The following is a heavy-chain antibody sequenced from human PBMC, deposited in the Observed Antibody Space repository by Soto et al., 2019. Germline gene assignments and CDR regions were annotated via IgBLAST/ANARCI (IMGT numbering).Heavy chain of an antibody. J-gene: IGHJ6*03. Sequence: ASVKVSCKASGYTFTSYDINWVRQATGQGLEWKGWMNPNRGNTGYAQKFQGRVTMTRNTSISTAYMELSSLRSEDTAVFYCARRGGFLKGFWSGYTMYYYYYYMDVWGKGTTVTVSS. CDR2: MNPNRGNT. V-gene: IGHV1-8*01. CDR3: ARRGGFLKGFWSGYTMYYYYYYMDV. CDR1: GYTFTSYD. D-gene: IGHD3-3*01.